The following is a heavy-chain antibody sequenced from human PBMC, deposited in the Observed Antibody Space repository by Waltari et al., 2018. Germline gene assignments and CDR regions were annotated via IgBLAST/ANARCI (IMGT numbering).Heavy chain of an antibody. D-gene: IGHD3-22*01. CDR2: NYSSGNT. CDR1: GFTVSNNY. CDR3: ARVIRDGPSGFYGIAAFDL. Sequence: DVQLVETGGGLIQPGGSLRLSCSVSGFTVSNNYMTWVRQAPAKGLEWFSVNYSSGNTYYAASVTGRFSISRDNFNNTLFLQMNILRTVDTAIYYCARVIRDGPSGFYGIAAFDLWGQGTMVTVSS. J-gene: IGHJ3*01. V-gene: IGHV3-53*02.